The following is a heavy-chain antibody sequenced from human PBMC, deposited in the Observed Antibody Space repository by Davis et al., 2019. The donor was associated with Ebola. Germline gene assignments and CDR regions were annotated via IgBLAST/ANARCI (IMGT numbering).Heavy chain of an antibody. J-gene: IGHJ4*02. Sequence: MPSETLSLTCAVSGGFVSSGGYSWSWIRQPPGKGLEWIGYYYYTGSTYYNPSLKSRVTISIDTSKNQFSLKLSSVTAADTAVYYCASTYYYDSSGYYGPAKFDYWGQGTLVTVSS. D-gene: IGHD3-22*01. V-gene: IGHV4-30-4*07. CDR2: YYYTGST. CDR3: ASTYYYDSSGYYGPAKFDY. CDR1: GGFVSSGGYS.